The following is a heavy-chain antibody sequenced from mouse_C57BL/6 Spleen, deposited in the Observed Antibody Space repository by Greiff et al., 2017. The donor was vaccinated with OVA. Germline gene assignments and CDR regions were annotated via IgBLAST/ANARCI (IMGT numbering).Heavy chain of an antibody. D-gene: IGHD1-1*01. CDR2: IHPNSGST. CDR1: GYTFTSYW. V-gene: IGHV1-64*01. CDR3: ASAPYYGSSYDYFDY. Sequence: QVQLQQPGAELVKPGASVKLSCKASGYTFTSYWMHWVQQRPGQGLEWIGMIHPNSGSTNYNEKFKSKATLTVDKSSSTAYMQLSSLTSEDSAVYYCASAPYYGSSYDYFDYWGQGTTLTVSS. J-gene: IGHJ2*01.